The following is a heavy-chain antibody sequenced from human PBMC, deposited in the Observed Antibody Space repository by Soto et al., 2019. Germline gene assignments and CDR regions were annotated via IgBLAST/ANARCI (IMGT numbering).Heavy chain of an antibody. V-gene: IGHV3-23*01. CDR1: GFSFSTYG. J-gene: IGHJ4*02. CDR2: VSGGSGVT. CDR3: AKWNGDGDY. D-gene: IGHD1-1*01. Sequence: EVQLLESGGGLVQPGGSLRLSCAVSGFSFSTYGVTWVRQAPGKGLEWVSGVSGGSGVTHYADSVKGRFTITGDNSKNTVYLHMNSLGVEDTAVYYCAKWNGDGDYWGQGTLVTVSS.